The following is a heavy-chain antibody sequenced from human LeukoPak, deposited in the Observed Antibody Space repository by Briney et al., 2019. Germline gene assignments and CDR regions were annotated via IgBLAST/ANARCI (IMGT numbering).Heavy chain of an antibody. CDR2: ISSSSSYI. V-gene: IGHV3-21*01. D-gene: IGHD3-22*01. Sequence: GGSLRLSCAASGFTFSSYSMNWVRQAPGKGLEWVSSISSSSSYIYYADSVKGRFTISRDNAKNSLYLQMNSLRAEDTAVYYCARRGNGYYDSSGYYAQKEFDYWGQGTLVTVSS. J-gene: IGHJ4*02. CDR1: GFTFSSYS. CDR3: ARRGNGYYDSSGYYAQKEFDY.